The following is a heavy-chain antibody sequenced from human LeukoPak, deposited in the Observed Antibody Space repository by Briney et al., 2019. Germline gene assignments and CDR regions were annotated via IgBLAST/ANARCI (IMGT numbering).Heavy chain of an antibody. V-gene: IGHV3-74*01. Sequence: GGSLRLSCVASGFTFSSYWMHWVRQDPRKGLVWVSRINGDGGNINYADSVRGRFTISRDNAKNTLYLQMNTLRVEDTAVYYCTRDLMDYDVSTGLHHYYMDVWGQGTTVTVSS. J-gene: IGHJ6*02. CDR2: INGDGGNI. CDR3: TRDLMDYDVSTGLHHYYMDV. D-gene: IGHD3-9*01. CDR1: GFTFSSYW.